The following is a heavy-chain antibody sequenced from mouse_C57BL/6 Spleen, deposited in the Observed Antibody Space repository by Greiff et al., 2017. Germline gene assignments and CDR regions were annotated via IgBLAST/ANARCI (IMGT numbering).Heavy chain of an antibody. D-gene: IGHD1-1*01. J-gene: IGHJ4*01. CDR3: ARWGGTTVVAPYYYAMDY. V-gene: IGHV1-85*01. CDR1: GYTFTSYD. Sequence: QVQLQQPGPELVKPGASVKLSCKASGYTFTSYDINWVKQRPGQGLEWIGWIYPRDGSTKYNEKFKGKATLTVDTSSSTAYMELHSLTSEDSAVYYCARWGGTTVVAPYYYAMDYWGQGTSVTVSS. CDR2: IYPRDGST.